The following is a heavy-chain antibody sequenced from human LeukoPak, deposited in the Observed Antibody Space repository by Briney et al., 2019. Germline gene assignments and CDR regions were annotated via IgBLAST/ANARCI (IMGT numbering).Heavy chain of an antibody. D-gene: IGHD1-26*01. CDR3: ARAFEGSLRWELSYFDY. CDR2: ISAYNGNT. J-gene: IGHJ4*02. V-gene: IGHV1-18*01. Sequence: GASVKVSCKASGYTFTSYGISWVRQAPGQGLEWMGWISAYNGNTNYAQKLQGRVTMTTDTSTSTAYMELRSLRSDDTAVYYRARAFEGSLRWELSYFDYWGQGTLVTVSS. CDR1: GYTFTSYG.